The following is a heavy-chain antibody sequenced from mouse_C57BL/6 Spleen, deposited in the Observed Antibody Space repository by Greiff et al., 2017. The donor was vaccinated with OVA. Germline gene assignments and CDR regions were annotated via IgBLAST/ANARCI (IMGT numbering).Heavy chain of an antibody. J-gene: IGHJ4*01. CDR2: ISDGGCYT. CDR3: AREVALDY. V-gene: IGHV5-4*01. D-gene: IGHD1-1*02. CDR1: GFTFSSYA. Sequence: EVTLVESGGGLVKPGGSLKLSCAASGFTFSSYAMSWVRQTPGKRLEWVATISDGGCYTYYHDTVQGRFTISKDNAKNNQYLQMSHLKSEDTAMYYCAREVALDYWGQGTSVTVSS.